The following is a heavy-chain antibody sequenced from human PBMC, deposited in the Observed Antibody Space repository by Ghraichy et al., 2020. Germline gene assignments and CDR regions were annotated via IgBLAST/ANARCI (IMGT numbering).Heavy chain of an antibody. V-gene: IGHV3-23*01. CDR1: GFTFSSYA. CDR2: ISGSGGST. J-gene: IGHJ4*02. D-gene: IGHD3-10*01. Sequence: GGSLRLSCAASGFTFSSYAMSWVRQAPGKGLEWVSAISGSGGSTYYADSVKGRFTISRDNSKNTLYLQMNSLRAEDTAVYYCAKDRPTEPVRGVIMGFDYWGQGTLVTVSS. CDR3: AKDRPTEPVRGVIMGFDY.